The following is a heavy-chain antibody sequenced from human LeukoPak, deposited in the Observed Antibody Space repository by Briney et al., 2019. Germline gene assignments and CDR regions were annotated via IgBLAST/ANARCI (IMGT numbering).Heavy chain of an antibody. CDR1: GYTFTSYG. V-gene: IGHV1-18*01. CDR2: ISAYNSNT. D-gene: IGHD6-19*01. CDR3: ARDLRTSSSGWYLGNY. Sequence: ASVKVSCKASGYTFTSYGISWVRQAPGQGLEWMGWISAYNSNTNYAQKLQGRVTMTTDTSTSTAYMELRSLRSDDTAVYYCARDLRTSSSGWYLGNYWGQGTLVTVSS. J-gene: IGHJ4*02.